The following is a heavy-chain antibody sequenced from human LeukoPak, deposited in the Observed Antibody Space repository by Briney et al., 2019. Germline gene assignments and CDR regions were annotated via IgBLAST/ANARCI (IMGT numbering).Heavy chain of an antibody. CDR1: GGSISSNSYY. Sequence: SETLSLTCTVSGGSISSNSYYWGWIRQPPGKGLEWIGSIYYSGSNYHNPSLKSRVSMSVDTSKNQFSLKLSSVTAADTAVYYCANMGYSYAPGLFDPWGQGTLVTVSS. CDR2: IYYSGSN. CDR3: ANMGYSYAPGLFDP. J-gene: IGHJ5*02. V-gene: IGHV4-39*07. D-gene: IGHD5-18*01.